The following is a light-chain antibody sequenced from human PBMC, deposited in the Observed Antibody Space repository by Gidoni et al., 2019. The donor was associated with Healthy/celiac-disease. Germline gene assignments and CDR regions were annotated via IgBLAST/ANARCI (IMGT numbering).Light chain of an antibody. CDR1: QSVSSY. J-gene: IGKJ2*02. CDR3: QQRSNWPGT. Sequence: EIVLTQSPATLSLSPGERATLSCRASQSVSSYLAWYQQKPGQAPRLLIYDASNRAPGIPARFSGSGCGTDFTLTISSLEPEDFAVYYCQQRSNWPGTFGQGTKLEIK. CDR2: DAS. V-gene: IGKV3-11*01.